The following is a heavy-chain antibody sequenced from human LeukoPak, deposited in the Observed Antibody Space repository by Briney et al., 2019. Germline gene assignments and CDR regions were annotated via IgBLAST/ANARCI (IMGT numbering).Heavy chain of an antibody. D-gene: IGHD6-19*01. V-gene: IGHV3-23*01. CDR3: ARRGAAGSYYFDY. CDR1: GFTFSSYV. CDR2: ITSGGST. J-gene: IGHJ4*02. Sequence: GGSLRLSCADSGFTFSSYVMTWVRQAPGKGLEWVSAITSGGSTYYADSVKGRFTISRDNSKNTLYLQMNNLRAEDTALYYCARRGAAGSYYFDYWGQGTLVTVSS.